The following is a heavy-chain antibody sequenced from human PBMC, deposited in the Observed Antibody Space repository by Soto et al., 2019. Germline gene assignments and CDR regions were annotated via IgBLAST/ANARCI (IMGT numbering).Heavy chain of an antibody. CDR1: GGSVSSGSYY. D-gene: IGHD3-3*01. Sequence: SETLSLTCTVSGGSVSSGSYYWSWIRQPPGKGLEWIGYIYYSGSTNYNPSLKSRVTISVDTSKNQFSLKLSSVTAADTAVYYCERVWSGYHGGFDYWGQGTLVTVSS. V-gene: IGHV4-61*01. CDR2: IYYSGST. CDR3: ERVWSGYHGGFDY. J-gene: IGHJ4*02.